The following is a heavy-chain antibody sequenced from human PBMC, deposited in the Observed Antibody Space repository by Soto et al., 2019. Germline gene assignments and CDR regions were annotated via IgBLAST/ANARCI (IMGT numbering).Heavy chain of an antibody. D-gene: IGHD2-15*01. CDR2: IHYSGST. V-gene: IGHV4-59*01. CDR3: TKYRGTDAEGYSFDY. J-gene: IGHJ4*02. Sequence: SLACLFSSGSITGSYCSCIRQTPGKGLEWVGYIHYSGSTNYNPSLKSRVAMSVDSSKNQFSLQLSSVTAADTAVYFCTKYRGTDAEGYSFDYWGQGARVTVSS. CDR1: SGSITGSY.